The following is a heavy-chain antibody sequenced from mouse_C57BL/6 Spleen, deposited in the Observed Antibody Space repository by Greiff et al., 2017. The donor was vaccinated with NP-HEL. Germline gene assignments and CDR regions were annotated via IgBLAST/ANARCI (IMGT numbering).Heavy chain of an antibody. CDR3: ADLYYGSSRYVDV. V-gene: IGHV1-59*01. Sequence: QVQLQQPGAELVRPGTSVKLSCKASGYTFTSYWMHWVKQRPGQGLEWIGVIDPSDSYTNYNQKFKGKATLTVDTSSSTAYMQLSSLTSEDSAVYYCADLYYGSSRYVDVWGTGTTVTVSS. J-gene: IGHJ1*03. D-gene: IGHD1-1*01. CDR2: IDPSDSYT. CDR1: GYTFTSYW.